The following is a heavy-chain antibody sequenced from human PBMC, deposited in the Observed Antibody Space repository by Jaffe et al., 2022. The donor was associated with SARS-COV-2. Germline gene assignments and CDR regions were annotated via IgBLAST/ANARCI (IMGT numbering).Heavy chain of an antibody. D-gene: IGHD2-8*01. CDR3: ARDRQGVYDYYYYYYGMDV. CDR1: GFTFSSYS. V-gene: IGHV3-48*02. CDR2: ISSSSSTI. J-gene: IGHJ6*02. Sequence: EVQLVESGGGLVQPGGSLRLSCAASGFTFSSYSMNWVRQAPGKGLEWVSYISSSSSTIYYADSVKGRFTISRDNAKNSLYLQMNSLRDEDTAVYYCARDRQGVYDYYYYYYGMDVWGQGTTVTVSS.